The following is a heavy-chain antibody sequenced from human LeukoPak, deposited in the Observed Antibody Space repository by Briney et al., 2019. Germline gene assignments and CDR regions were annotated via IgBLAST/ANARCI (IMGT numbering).Heavy chain of an antibody. Sequence: RGSVKVPRKASGFTLTSHGIRWVGQAPGQGLEWIGWISAYNGNTNYAQKLQGRVTMTTDTSTSTAYMELRSLRSDDTAVYYCARNGGWSLYDEIDYWGQGTLVTVSS. V-gene: IGHV1-18*01. D-gene: IGHD3-16*01. CDR1: GFTLTSHG. CDR2: ISAYNGNT. J-gene: IGHJ4*02. CDR3: ARNGGWSLYDEIDY.